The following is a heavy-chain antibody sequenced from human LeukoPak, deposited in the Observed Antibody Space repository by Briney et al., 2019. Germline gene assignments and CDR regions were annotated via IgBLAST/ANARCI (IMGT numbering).Heavy chain of an antibody. Sequence: SETLSLTCTVSGGSISSSSYYWGWIRQPPGKGLEWIGSIYYSGSTYYNPSLKSRVTISVDTSKNQFSLKLSSVTAADTAVHYCARGADYGWFDPWGQGTLVTVSS. J-gene: IGHJ5*02. CDR2: IYYSGST. D-gene: IGHD4-17*01. CDR3: ARGADYGWFDP. CDR1: GGSISSSSYY. V-gene: IGHV4-39*01.